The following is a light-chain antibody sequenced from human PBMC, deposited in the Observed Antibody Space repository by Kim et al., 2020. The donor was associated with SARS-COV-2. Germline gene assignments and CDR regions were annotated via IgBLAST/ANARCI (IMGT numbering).Light chain of an antibody. CDR1: ESVSSSY. J-gene: IGKJ2*03. CDR3: QQYGSSPYS. CDR2: GAS. Sequence: LSPGERATLSCRASESVSSSYLAWYQHKPDQAPRLLIYGASSRATGVPDRFSGSGSGTDFTLTISRLEPEDFAVYYCQQYGSSPYSFGQGTKLEIK. V-gene: IGKV3-20*01.